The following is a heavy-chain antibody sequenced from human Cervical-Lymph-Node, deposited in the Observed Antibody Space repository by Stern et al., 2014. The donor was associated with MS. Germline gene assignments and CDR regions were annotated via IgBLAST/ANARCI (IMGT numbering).Heavy chain of an antibody. V-gene: IGHV3-30*18. CDR3: AKDRGMIVVVTYSLDS. CDR2: ISYDGSNA. CDR1: GFSFSSYG. Sequence: VQLVESGGIEVQPGRSLRLSCVASGFSFSSYGMHWVRQAPGKGLEWVAVISYDGSNAYYADSVKGRFTISRDNSKNTLYLQLNSLRAEDTAVYFCAKDRGMIVVVTYSLDSWGQGTLVTVSS. J-gene: IGHJ4*02. D-gene: IGHD3-22*01.